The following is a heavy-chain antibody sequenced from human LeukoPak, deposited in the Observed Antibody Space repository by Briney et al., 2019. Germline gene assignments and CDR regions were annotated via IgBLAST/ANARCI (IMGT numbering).Heavy chain of an antibody. D-gene: IGHD1-26*01. J-gene: IGHJ4*02. CDR2: INPSSGST. CDR1: GYTFTTYY. CDR3: ATSETVGTTTGRRVLDY. Sequence: ASVKVSCKASGYTFTTYYMHWVRQAPGQGLEWMGIINPSSGSTGYAQKFQGRVTMTRDTSTSTVYMELSSPRSEDTAVYYCATSETVGTTTGRRVLDYWGQGTLVTVSS. V-gene: IGHV1-46*01.